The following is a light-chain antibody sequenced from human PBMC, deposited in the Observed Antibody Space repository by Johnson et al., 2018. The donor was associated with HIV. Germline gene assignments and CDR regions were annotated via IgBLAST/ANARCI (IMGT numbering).Light chain of an antibody. CDR3: GTWDSSLSAGGV. Sequence: QSVLTQPPSVSAAPGQKVTISCSGSSSNIGNNYVSWYQQVPGAAPKLLIYDNGKRPSGIPDRFSGSKSGTSATLGITGLQTGDEADYYCGTWDSSLSAGGVFGTGNKVTVL. J-gene: IGLJ1*01. V-gene: IGLV1-51*01. CDR2: DNG. CDR1: SSNIGNNY.